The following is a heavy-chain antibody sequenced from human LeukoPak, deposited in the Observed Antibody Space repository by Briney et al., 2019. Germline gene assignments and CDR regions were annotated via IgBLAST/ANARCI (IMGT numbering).Heavy chain of an antibody. CDR3: ARAQWCGSSTYSCRTMSVDE. V-gene: IGHV1-2*02. CDR1: VNTLTEFS. CDR2: NNPNMGGT. J-gene: IGHJ4*02. Sequence: RASVKVSCKVSVNTLTEFSMRWGREAPGQGRWWMVWNNPNMGGTNSAKTFERRVTLTRDTSISTAYMELSMLTSDDTAVYYCARAQWCGSSTYSCRTMSVDECGPGTLVTVS. D-gene: IGHD2-15*01.